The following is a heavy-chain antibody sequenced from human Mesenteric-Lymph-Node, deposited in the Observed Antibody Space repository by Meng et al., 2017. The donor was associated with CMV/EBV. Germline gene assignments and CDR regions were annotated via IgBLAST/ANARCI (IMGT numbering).Heavy chain of an antibody. CDR1: EYSFASYG. V-gene: IGHV5-51*01. D-gene: IGHD3-10*01. Sequence: KGSEYSFASYGNGWVRQMPGKGLEWMGIIYPGDSDTRYSPSFQGQVTISADKSISTAYLQWNNLKASNTAMYYRARLFKGSRWYFDLWGRGTLVTVSS. J-gene: IGHJ2*01. CDR3: ARLFKGSRWYFDL. CDR2: IYPGDSDT.